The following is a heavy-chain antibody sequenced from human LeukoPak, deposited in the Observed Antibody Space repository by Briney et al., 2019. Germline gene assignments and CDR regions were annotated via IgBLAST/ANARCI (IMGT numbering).Heavy chain of an antibody. CDR3: ARADAYYYDSSGYYY. CDR1: GFTFSSYW. V-gene: IGHV3-7*01. J-gene: IGHJ4*02. CDR2: IKQDGSEK. D-gene: IGHD3-22*01. Sequence: GGSLRLSCAASGFTFSSYWMSWVRQAPGKGLEWVANIKQDGSEKYYVDSVKGRFTISRDNAKNSLYLQMNSLRAEDTAVYYCARADAYYYDSSGYYYWGQGTLVTVSS.